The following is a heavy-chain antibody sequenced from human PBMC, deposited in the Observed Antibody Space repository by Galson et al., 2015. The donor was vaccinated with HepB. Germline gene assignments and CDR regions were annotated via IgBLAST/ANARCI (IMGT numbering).Heavy chain of an antibody. V-gene: IGHV1-18*01. CDR3: ATGMTTMEEGFDY. CDR1: GYTFTNYG. D-gene: IGHD4-23*01. Sequence: SCKASGYTFTNYGINWVRQAPGQGLEGMGWISAFNGNTHYPQKFQGRLTMTTDASATTAYMELRSLRSDDTAVYYCATGMTTMEEGFDYWGQGTLVTVSS. J-gene: IGHJ4*02. CDR2: ISAFNGNT.